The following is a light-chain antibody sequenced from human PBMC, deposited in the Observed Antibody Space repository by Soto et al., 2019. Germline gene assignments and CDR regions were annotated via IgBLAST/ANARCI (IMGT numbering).Light chain of an antibody. V-gene: IGKV3-15*01. CDR3: QQYNNWPRT. CDR1: QSVNSN. Sequence: EIEMTQSPATLSASPGERVTLSCRASQSVNSNLAWYQQKAGKAPRLLIYGTSTRATGIPARFSGSGSGTDFTLTISSLQFEDFAVYYCQQYNNWPRTFGQGTKVDIK. J-gene: IGKJ1*01. CDR2: GTS.